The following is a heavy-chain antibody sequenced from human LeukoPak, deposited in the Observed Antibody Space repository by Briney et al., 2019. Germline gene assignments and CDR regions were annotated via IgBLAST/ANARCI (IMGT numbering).Heavy chain of an antibody. Sequence: SETLSLTCTVSGGSISSYYWSWIRQPPGRGLEWIGYIYYSGSTNYNPSLKSRVTISVDTSKNQFSLKLSSVTAADTAMYYCAGYYYDSSGFDYWGQGTLVTVSS. CDR3: AGYYYDSSGFDY. CDR2: IYYSGST. D-gene: IGHD3-22*01. CDR1: GGSISSYY. V-gene: IGHV4-59*01. J-gene: IGHJ4*02.